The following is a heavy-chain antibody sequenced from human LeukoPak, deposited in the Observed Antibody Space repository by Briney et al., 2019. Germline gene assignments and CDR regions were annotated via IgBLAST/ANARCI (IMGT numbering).Heavy chain of an antibody. CDR1: GFTFSSYA. Sequence: GGSLRLSCAASGFTFSSYATSWVRQAPGKGLEWVSAISGSGGSTYYADSVKGRFTISRDNSKNTLYLQMNSLRAEDTAVYYCAKDADYYDSSGPPYYFDYWGQGTLVTVSS. D-gene: IGHD3-22*01. CDR2: ISGSGGST. J-gene: IGHJ4*02. CDR3: AKDADYYDSSGPPYYFDY. V-gene: IGHV3-23*01.